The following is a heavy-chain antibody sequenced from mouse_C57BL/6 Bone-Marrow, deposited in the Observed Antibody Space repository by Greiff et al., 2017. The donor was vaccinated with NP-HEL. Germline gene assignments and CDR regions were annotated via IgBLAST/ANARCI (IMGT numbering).Heavy chain of an antibody. J-gene: IGHJ2*01. D-gene: IGHD1-1*01. V-gene: IGHV1-22*01. CDR2: INPNNGGT. CDR3: ARSLITTVVASYYFDY. Sequence: VQLKESGPELVKPGASVKMSCKASGYTFTDYNMHWVKQSHGKSLEWIGYINPNNGGTSYNQKFKGKATLTVNKSSSTAYMELRSLTSEDSAVYYCARSLITTVVASYYFDYWGQGTTLTVSS. CDR1: GYTFTDYN.